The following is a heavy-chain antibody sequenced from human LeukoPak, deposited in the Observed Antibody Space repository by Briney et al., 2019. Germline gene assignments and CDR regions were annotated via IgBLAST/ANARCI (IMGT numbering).Heavy chain of an antibody. CDR2: INPNTCGT. Sequence: ASVKVSCKASGYTFIAYYIHWVRQAPGQGLDWMGWINPNTCGTHYAQNFQGRVTMTSDTSISTAYMDLTRLTSDDTATYYCARDRYYASGSYYKFDPWGQGTLVTVTS. CDR1: GYTFIAYY. CDR3: ARDRYYASGSYYKFDP. J-gene: IGHJ5*02. D-gene: IGHD3-10*01. V-gene: IGHV1-2*02.